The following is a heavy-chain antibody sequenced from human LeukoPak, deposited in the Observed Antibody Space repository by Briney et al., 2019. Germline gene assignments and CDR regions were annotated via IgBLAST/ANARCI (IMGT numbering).Heavy chain of an antibody. CDR2: ISGSGGST. Sequence: KTEGSLRLSCVVSGFTFSSYAMSWVRQAPGKGLEWVSAISGSGGSTYYADSVKGRFTISRDNSKNTLYLQMNSLRAEDTAVYYCAKAGSSGWYNAYWGQGTLVTVSS. CDR1: GFTFSSYA. D-gene: IGHD6-19*01. CDR3: AKAGSSGWYNAY. V-gene: IGHV3-23*01. J-gene: IGHJ4*02.